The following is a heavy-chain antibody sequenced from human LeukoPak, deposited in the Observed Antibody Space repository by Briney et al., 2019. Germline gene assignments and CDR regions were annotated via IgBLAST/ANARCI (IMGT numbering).Heavy chain of an antibody. CDR2: VYYSGST. CDR3: ARYGSGSYSDDHFQH. CDR1: GGSISGYY. Sequence: KPSGTLSLTCTVSGGSISGYYWSWIRQPPGRGLEWVGFVYYSGSTKYNPSLKSRVTISVDTSKNQFSLKLTSVTAADTAVYYCARYGSGSYSDDHFQHWGQGTLVTVSS. J-gene: IGHJ1*01. V-gene: IGHV4-59*08. D-gene: IGHD3-10*01.